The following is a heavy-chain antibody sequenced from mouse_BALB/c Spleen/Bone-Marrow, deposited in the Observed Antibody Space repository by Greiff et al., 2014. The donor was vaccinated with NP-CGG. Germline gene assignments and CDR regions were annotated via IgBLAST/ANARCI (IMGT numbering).Heavy chain of an antibody. CDR3: ARHRSDYYAMDY. V-gene: IGHV5-6*01. Sequence: DVHLVESGGDLVKPGGSLKPSCAASGFTFSSYGMSWVRQTPDKRLEWVATISSGDSYTYYPDSVKGRFTISRDNAKNTLYLLMSRLKSEDTAMYYCARHRSDYYAMDYWGQGTSVTVSS. J-gene: IGHJ4*01. D-gene: IGHD2-14*01. CDR2: ISSGDSYT. CDR1: GFTFSSYG.